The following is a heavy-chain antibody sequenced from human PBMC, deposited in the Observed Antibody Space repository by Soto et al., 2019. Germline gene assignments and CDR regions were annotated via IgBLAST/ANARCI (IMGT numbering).Heavy chain of an antibody. D-gene: IGHD6-19*01. Sequence: GGSMRLSCAASGFTFSSYGMHWVRQATGKGLEWVGVITYDGSNKFYADSIKGRFTISRENFKKMLYLQMNSLTTEDTAVYYCAKSPTSSGWSLVDYWGLGTLVTVSS. CDR2: ITYDGSNK. J-gene: IGHJ4*02. CDR3: AKSPTSSGWSLVDY. V-gene: IGHV3-30*18. CDR1: GFTFSSYG.